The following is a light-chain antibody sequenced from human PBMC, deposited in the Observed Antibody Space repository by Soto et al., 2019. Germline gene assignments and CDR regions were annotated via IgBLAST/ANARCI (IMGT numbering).Light chain of an antibody. CDR3: QQSYLTPLT. CDR2: ASS. J-gene: IGKJ4*01. CDR1: QSISNY. Sequence: DVEISQSPSSLSASVGDRVTITCRSSQSISNYLNWYQQKPGKAPKLLIHASSTLQSGVPSRFSGSGSGTEFSLTISSLQPEDFATYFCQQSYLTPLTFGGGTKVDIK. V-gene: IGKV1-39*01.